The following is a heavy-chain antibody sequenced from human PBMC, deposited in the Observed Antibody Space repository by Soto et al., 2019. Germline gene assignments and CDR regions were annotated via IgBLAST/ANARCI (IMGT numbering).Heavy chain of an antibody. Sequence: QVQLVQSGAEVKKPGSSVKVSCKASGGTFSSYAISWVRQAPGQGLEWMGGIIPIFDTTHYAQESQGRVTVTADKSSSRAYMKLISLRTEDTAADYCASSYYGDYGAPQSYCGQGTLVTVFS. CDR3: ASSYYGDYGAPQSY. J-gene: IGHJ4*02. V-gene: IGHV1-69*14. CDR1: GGTFSSYA. CDR2: IIPIFDTT. D-gene: IGHD4-17*01.